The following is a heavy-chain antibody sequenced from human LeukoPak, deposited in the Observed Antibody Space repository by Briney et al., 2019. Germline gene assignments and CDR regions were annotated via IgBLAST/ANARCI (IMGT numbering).Heavy chain of an antibody. D-gene: IGHD3-10*01. J-gene: IGHJ6*02. V-gene: IGHV1-69*04. CDR2: IIPILGIA. Sequence: SVKVSCKASGGTFSSYAISWVRQAPGQGLEWMGRIIPILGIANYARKFQGRVTITADKSTSTAYMELSSLRSEDTAVYYCASLHYYGSGSYESSPYYGMDVWGQGTTVTVSS. CDR3: ASLHYYGSGSYESSPYYGMDV. CDR1: GGTFSSYA.